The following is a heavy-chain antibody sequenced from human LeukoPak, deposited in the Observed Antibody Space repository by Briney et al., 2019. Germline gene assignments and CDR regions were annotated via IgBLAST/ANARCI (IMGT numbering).Heavy chain of an antibody. CDR2: ISGDGATT. CDR1: GFTFDDYA. CDR3: AKTPPSYGR. Sequence: GGSLRLSCAVSGFTFDDYAMHWVRQAPGKGLEWVSLISGDGATTYYADSVRGRFTISRDNSKNSLYLQMNSLRTEDTALYYCAKTPPSYGRWGQGTLVTVSS. J-gene: IGHJ4*02. V-gene: IGHV3-43*02. D-gene: IGHD1-14*01.